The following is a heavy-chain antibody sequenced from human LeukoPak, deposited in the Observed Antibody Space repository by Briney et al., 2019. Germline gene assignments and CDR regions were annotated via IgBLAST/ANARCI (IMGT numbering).Heavy chain of an antibody. Sequence: SETLSLTCTVSGDSISSGSYYWSWIRQPAGKGLEWFGRIYTSGSTNYNLSLKSRVTISVDTSKNQFSLKLSSVTAADTAMYYCARGRVEMATIDFDYWGQGTLVTVSS. D-gene: IGHD5-24*01. CDR3: ARGRVEMATIDFDY. CDR2: IYTSGST. V-gene: IGHV4-61*02. J-gene: IGHJ4*02. CDR1: GDSISSGSYY.